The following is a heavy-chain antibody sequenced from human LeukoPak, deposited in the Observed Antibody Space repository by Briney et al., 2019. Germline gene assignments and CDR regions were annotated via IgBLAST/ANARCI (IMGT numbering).Heavy chain of an antibody. J-gene: IGHJ4*02. Sequence: GGLLRLSYAACVSSYSSDAMSWVPQDPGKGPEWVSAISRSGDITYYADSVKGGLNISRANFTHTLYLQMNSLRAEDTAVYYCAKEVRGSWYYYDSSGYPLDEYWGQGTLVTVSS. D-gene: IGHD3-22*01. CDR1: VSSYSSDA. CDR3: AKEVRGSWYYYDSSGYPLDEY. CDR2: ISRSGDIT. V-gene: IGHV3-23*01.